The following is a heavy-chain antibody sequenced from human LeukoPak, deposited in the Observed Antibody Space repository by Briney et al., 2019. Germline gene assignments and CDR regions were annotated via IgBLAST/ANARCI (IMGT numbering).Heavy chain of an antibody. CDR3: GVGASSASEFDY. Sequence: GGSLRLSCAASGFTFSDYALNWVRQAPGKGLEWISSITGSSCNKYYAESLKGRVTISRDNAKNSLYLQMDSLRAEDTAVYYCGVGASSASEFDYWGQGTLVTVSS. V-gene: IGHV3-21*01. CDR1: GFTFSDYA. J-gene: IGHJ4*02. CDR2: ITGSSCNK. D-gene: IGHD1-26*01.